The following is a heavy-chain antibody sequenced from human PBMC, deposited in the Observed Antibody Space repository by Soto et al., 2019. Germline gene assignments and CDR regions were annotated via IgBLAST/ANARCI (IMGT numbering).Heavy chain of an antibody. CDR2: IHQSGHT. V-gene: IGHV4-30-2*06. CDR1: GGSVSSGGYS. Sequence: QLQLQESGSGLVKPSQTLSLTCGVSGGSVSSGGYSWNWIRQSPGKALEWIGHIHQSGHTKSNPSLKIRITIAVGKSKNQFALKMTSVTAADTSGDYCARGGVRGVSVFDYWGQGTLVTVSS. CDR3: ARGGVRGVSVFDY. J-gene: IGHJ4*02. D-gene: IGHD3-10*01.